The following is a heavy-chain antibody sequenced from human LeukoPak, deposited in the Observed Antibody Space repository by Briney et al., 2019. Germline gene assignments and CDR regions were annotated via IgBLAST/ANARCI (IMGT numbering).Heavy chain of an antibody. J-gene: IGHJ4*02. CDR1: GFTFSNAW. CDR3: TTIPRIAVAGNLPDY. Sequence: GGSLRLSCAASGFTFSNAWMSWVRQAPGKGLEWVGRIKSKTDGGTTDYAAPVKGRFTISRDDSKNTLYLQMNSLKTEDTAAYYCTTIPRIAVAGNLPDYWGQGTLVTVSS. V-gene: IGHV3-15*01. D-gene: IGHD6-19*01. CDR2: IKSKTDGGTT.